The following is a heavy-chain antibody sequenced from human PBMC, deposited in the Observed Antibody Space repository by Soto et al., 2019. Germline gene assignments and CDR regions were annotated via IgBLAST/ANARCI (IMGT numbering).Heavy chain of an antibody. CDR1: GYTFTSYG. D-gene: IGHD3-22*01. CDR2: ISAYNGNA. CDR3: TREANYLATSGYYLF. V-gene: IGHV1-18*01. J-gene: IGHJ4*02. Sequence: ASVKVSCKASGYTFTSYGTSWVRQAPGQGLEWMGWISAYNGNANYAQKFQGRLTMTRDTSTRTVYMELSSLGSEDTALYFCTREANYLATSGYYLFWGQGTQVTAPQ.